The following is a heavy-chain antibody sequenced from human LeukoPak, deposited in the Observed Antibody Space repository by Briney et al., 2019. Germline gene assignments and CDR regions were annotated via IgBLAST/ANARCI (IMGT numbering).Heavy chain of an antibody. D-gene: IGHD1-14*01. V-gene: IGHV3-30-3*01. CDR2: ISYDGSNK. CDR1: GFTFSSYA. CDR3: ARDLLGMWNYFDY. J-gene: IGHJ4*02. Sequence: GGSLRLSCAASGFTFSSYAMHWVRQAPGKGREWVAVISYDGSNKYYADSVKGRFTISRDNSKNTLYLQMNSLRAEDTAVYYCARDLLGMWNYFDYWGQGTLVTVSS.